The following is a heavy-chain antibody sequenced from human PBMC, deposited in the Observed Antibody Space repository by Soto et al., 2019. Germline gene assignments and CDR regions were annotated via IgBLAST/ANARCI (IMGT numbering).Heavy chain of an antibody. CDR2: ISSANAYI. D-gene: IGHD5-12*01. CDR1: GFTFNTYN. Sequence: PGGSLRLSCAASGFTFNTYNMNWVRQAPGKGLEWVSSISSANAYIYYADSVKGRFTISRDNAKNSLYLQMTSLRAENTAVYYWVNDYRNVWEMFDYLVQGTLVNVSS. V-gene: IGHV3-21*01. J-gene: IGHJ4*01. CDR3: VNDYRNVWEMFDY.